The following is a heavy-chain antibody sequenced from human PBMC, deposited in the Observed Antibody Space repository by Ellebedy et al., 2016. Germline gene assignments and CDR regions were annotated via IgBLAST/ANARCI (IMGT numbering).Heavy chain of an antibody. J-gene: IGHJ5*02. D-gene: IGHD2-15*01. CDR3: ARVSGIVVVVAGIDP. CDR2: INAGNGNT. V-gene: IGHV1-3*01. CDR1: GYTFTSYA. Sequence: ASVKVSXKASGYTFTSYAMHWVRQAPGQRLEWMGWINAGNGNTKYSQKFQGRVTITRDTSASTAYMELSSLRSDDTAVYYCARVSGIVVVVAGIDPWGQGTLVTVSS.